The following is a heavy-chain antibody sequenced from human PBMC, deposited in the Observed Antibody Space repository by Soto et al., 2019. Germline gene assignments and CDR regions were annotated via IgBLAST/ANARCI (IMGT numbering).Heavy chain of an antibody. CDR3: ASDSSGYFYAPDS. CDR1: GGSISTYH. CDR2: IYYSGST. Sequence: KASETLSLTCTVSGGSISTYHWSWIRQPPGKGLEWIGYIYYSGSTNYNPSLKSRVTISVDTSKNQFSLKLRSVTAADTAVYYCASDSSGYFYAPDSWGQGTMVTVSS. V-gene: IGHV4-59*12. J-gene: IGHJ4*02. D-gene: IGHD3-22*01.